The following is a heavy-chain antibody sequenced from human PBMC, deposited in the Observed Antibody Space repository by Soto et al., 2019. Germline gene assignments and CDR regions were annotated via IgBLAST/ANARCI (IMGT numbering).Heavy chain of an antibody. Sequence: PSETLSLTCAVYGGSFSGYYWSWIRQPPGKGLEWIGEINHSGSTNYNPSLKRRVTISVETTKNQFSLKVSSVTAADTAVYYWARGRNGDSSSWYVDWGQGTLVTVSS. V-gene: IGHV4-34*01. CDR3: ARGRNGDSSSWYVD. J-gene: IGHJ4*02. CDR2: INHSGST. CDR1: GGSFSGYY. D-gene: IGHD6-13*01.